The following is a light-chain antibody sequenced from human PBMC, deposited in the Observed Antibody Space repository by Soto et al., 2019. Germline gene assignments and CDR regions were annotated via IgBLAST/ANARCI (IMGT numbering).Light chain of an antibody. Sequence: QSVLTQPPSASGSPGQSVTISCTGTSSDVGGYNYVSWYQQHPGKAPQLVIYGVNKRASGVPDRFSGSKSGNTSSLTVSGLQAEDGADYYCSSYAGSNILYVVGTGTKVTVL. CDR3: SSYAGSNILYV. CDR1: SSDVGGYNY. V-gene: IGLV2-8*01. CDR2: GVN. J-gene: IGLJ1*01.